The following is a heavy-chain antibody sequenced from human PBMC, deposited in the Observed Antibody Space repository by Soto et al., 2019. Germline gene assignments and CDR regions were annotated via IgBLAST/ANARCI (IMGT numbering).Heavy chain of an antibody. CDR1: GFTFSGYA. CDR3: TRKVSESTGRPELWEFDL. J-gene: IGHJ2*01. CDR2: ISGGGDAT. Sequence: EVQLLDSGGGLVQPGGSLRLSCAASGFTFSGYALTWVRQAPGKGLEWVSAISGGGDATFYADSVKGRFTISRHNHKPTVFLQMIDLRAEDTTVYYCTRKVSESTGRPELWEFDLWGRGTLVTGSS. D-gene: IGHD3-3*01. V-gene: IGHV3-23*01.